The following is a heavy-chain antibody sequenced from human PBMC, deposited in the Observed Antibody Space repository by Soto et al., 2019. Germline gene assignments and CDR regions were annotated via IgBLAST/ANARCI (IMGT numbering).Heavy chain of an antibody. CDR1: GGTFSSYA. D-gene: IGHD3-22*01. CDR2: IIPIFGTA. J-gene: IGHJ6*02. Sequence: ASVKVSCKASGGTFSSYAISWVRQAPGQGLEWMGGIIPIFGTANYAQKFQGRVTITADESTSTAYMELSSLRSEDTAVYYCARDRDYYDSSGYKYYYGMDVWGQGTTVTVSS. CDR3: ARDRDYYDSSGYKYYYGMDV. V-gene: IGHV1-69*13.